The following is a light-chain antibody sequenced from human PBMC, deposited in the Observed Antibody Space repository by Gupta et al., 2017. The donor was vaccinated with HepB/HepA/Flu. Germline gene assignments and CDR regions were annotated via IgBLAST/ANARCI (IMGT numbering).Light chain of an antibody. J-gene: IGLJ2*01. CDR3: QAWDRSTVV. CDR2: QDS. Sequence: SYELTQPPSVTVSPGQTASITCSGDELGDKYACWYQQKPGQSPVLVIYQDSQRASGNPERFSGSNSGNTATLTISGTQAMDEADYYCQAWDRSTVVFGGGTKLTVL. CDR1: ELGDKY. V-gene: IGLV3-1*01.